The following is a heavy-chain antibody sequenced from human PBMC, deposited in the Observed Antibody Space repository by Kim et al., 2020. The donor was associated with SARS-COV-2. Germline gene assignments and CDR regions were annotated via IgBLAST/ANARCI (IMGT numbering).Heavy chain of an antibody. Sequence: GGSLRLSCAASGFSVNDNYMTWVRQAPGKGLEWVSTLYFSGTTHYADSVKGRFTISSDISKNTLFLQMNSLKAEDTALYYCVREHGQVGQVDWGQGALVT. V-gene: IGHV3-53*01. D-gene: IGHD3-10*01. J-gene: IGHJ4*02. CDR2: LYFSGTT. CDR1: GFSVNDNY. CDR3: VREHGQVGQVD.